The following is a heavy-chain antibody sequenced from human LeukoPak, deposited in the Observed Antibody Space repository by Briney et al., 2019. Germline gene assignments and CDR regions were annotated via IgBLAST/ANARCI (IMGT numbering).Heavy chain of an antibody. CDR3: ARACSSTSCYSDY. J-gene: IGHJ4*02. Sequence: PGRSLGLSCAASGFIFSSYEMNWVRQAPGNGLEWVSYISSSGSTIYYADSVKGRFTISRDNAKNSLYLQMNSLRAEDTAIYYCARACSSTSCYSDYWGQGTLVTVSS. V-gene: IGHV3-48*03. CDR2: ISSSGSTI. CDR1: GFIFSSYE. D-gene: IGHD2-2*01.